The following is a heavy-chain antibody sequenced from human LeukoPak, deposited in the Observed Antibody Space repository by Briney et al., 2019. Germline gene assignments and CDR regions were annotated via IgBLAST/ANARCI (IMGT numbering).Heavy chain of an antibody. V-gene: IGHV3-23*01. D-gene: IGHD2-2*01. CDR3: AKGSRSTGVYGMDV. CDR1: GFTFSSYA. CDR2: ISGSGGST. J-gene: IGHJ6*02. Sequence: GGSLRLSCAASGFTFSSYAMSWVRQAPGKGLEWVSAISGSGGSTYYADSVKGRFTISRDNSKNTLYLQMNSLRAEDTAVYYCAKGSRSTGVYGMDVWGQGTAVTVSS.